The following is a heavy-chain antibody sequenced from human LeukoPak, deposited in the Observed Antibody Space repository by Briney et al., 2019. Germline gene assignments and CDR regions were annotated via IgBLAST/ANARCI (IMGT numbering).Heavy chain of an antibody. J-gene: IGHJ5*02. Sequence: SQTLSLTCTVSGGSIGSDDYYWSWIRQPPGKGLEWIGCIYYSGSTYYNPSLKSRVTISVDTSKNQFSLKLNSVTAADTAVYYCARGVERIFGVVNWFDPWGQGTPVTVCS. D-gene: IGHD3-3*01. CDR2: IYYSGST. CDR1: GGSIGSDDYY. CDR3: ARGVERIFGVVNWFDP. V-gene: IGHV4-30-4*01.